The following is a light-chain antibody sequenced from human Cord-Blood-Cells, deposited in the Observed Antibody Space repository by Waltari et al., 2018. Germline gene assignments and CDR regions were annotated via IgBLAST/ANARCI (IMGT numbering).Light chain of an antibody. V-gene: IGKV1-5*03. CDR1: QSSSSW. Sequence: DIQMTQSPSTLSASVGDRVTITCRASQSSSSWLAWYQQKPGKAPKLLIYKAASLESGVPSRFSGSGSWTEFTLTISSLQPDDFATYYCQQYNSYSRTFGQGTKVEIK. CDR2: KAA. CDR3: QQYNSYSRT. J-gene: IGKJ1*01.